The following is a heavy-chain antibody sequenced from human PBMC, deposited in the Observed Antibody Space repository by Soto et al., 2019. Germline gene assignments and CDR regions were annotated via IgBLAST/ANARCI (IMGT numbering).Heavy chain of an antibody. V-gene: IGHV3-23*01. J-gene: IGHJ4*02. D-gene: IGHD3-22*01. CDR1: GFTFSSYA. Sequence: GGSLRLSCTASGFTFSSYAMSWVRQAPGKGLEWVSAISGSGGSTYYADSVKGRFTISRDNSKNTLYLQMNSLRAEDTAVYYCARADYYDSSGTNPHWGQGTLVTVSS. CDR3: ARADYYDSSGTNPH. CDR2: ISGSGGST.